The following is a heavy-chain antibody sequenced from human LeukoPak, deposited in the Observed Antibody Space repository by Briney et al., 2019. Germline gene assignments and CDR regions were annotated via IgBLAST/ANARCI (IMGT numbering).Heavy chain of an antibody. CDR2: IYTSGST. V-gene: IGHV4-61*02. J-gene: IGHJ4*02. CDR3: ARAARNDYYDSSGYYGGILYYFDY. CDR1: GGSISSGSYY. D-gene: IGHD3-22*01. Sequence: SQTLSLTCTVSGGSISSGSYYWSWIRQPAGKGLEWIGRIYTSGSTNYNPSLKSRVTISVDTSKNQFSLKLSSVTAADTAVYHCARAARNDYYDSSGYYGGILYYFDYWGQGTLVTVSS.